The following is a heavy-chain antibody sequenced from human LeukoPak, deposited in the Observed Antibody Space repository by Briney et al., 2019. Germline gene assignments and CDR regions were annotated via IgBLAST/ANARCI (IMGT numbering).Heavy chain of an antibody. CDR1: GYTFTSYG. CDR3: ARDRFGEEMATTDDSAPDAFDI. Sequence: GASVKVSCKASGYTFTSYGISWVRQAPGQGLEWMGWISAYNGNTNYAQKLQGRVTMTRDTSTSTVYMELSSLRSEDTAVYYCARDRFGEEMATTDDSAPDAFDIWGQGTMVTVSS. V-gene: IGHV1-18*01. CDR2: ISAYNGNT. D-gene: IGHD5-24*01. J-gene: IGHJ3*02.